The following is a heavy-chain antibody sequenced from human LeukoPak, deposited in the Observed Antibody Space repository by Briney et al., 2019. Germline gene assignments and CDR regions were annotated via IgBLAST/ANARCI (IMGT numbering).Heavy chain of an antibody. CDR2: ISYDGSNK. D-gene: IGHD6-19*01. J-gene: IGHJ4*02. V-gene: IGHV3-30*18. CDR1: GFTFSSYG. Sequence: PGGSLRLSCAASGFTFSSYGMHWVSQAPGKGLEWVAVISYDGSNKYYADSVKGRFTISRDNSKNTLYLQMNSLRAEDTAVYYCAKDPVAGSKGGGADFDYWGQGTLVTVSS. CDR3: AKDPVAGSKGGGADFDY.